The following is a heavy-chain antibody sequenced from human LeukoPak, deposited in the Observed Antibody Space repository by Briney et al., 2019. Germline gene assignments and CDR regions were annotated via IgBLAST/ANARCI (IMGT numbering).Heavy chain of an antibody. CDR2: IYGGGNI. Sequence: GGSLRLSCAASGFTVSSNYMNWVRQAPGKGLEWVSVIYGGGNIYYADSVKGRFTISRDNSKNTLYLQMNSLRAEDTAVYYCARAHCSSTSCYGVYYYYGMDVWGQGTTVTVSS. CDR1: GFTVSSNY. D-gene: IGHD2-2*01. V-gene: IGHV3-53*01. J-gene: IGHJ6*02. CDR3: ARAHCSSTSCYGVYYYYGMDV.